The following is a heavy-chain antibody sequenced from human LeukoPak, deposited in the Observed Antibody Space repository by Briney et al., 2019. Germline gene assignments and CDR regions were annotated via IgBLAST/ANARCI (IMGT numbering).Heavy chain of an antibody. D-gene: IGHD3-22*01. V-gene: IGHV4-59*11. CDR2: IFFSGST. CDR3: ARELTDYYDGGAYAHFYYYMDV. J-gene: IGHJ6*03. Sequence: SETLSLXCTVSGGSISTHYWTWIRQPPGKGLEWIGYIFFSGSTKYNPSLRSRVTMSVDTSKNQFSLKLSSVTAADTAVYYCARELTDYYDGGAYAHFYYYMDVWGKGTTVTVSS. CDR1: GGSISTHY.